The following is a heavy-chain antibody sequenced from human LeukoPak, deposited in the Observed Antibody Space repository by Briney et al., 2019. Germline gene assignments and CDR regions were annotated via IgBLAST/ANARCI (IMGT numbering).Heavy chain of an antibody. CDR3: ATLNSWIQLWSTDY. J-gene: IGHJ4*02. CDR2: IYHSGST. D-gene: IGHD5-18*01. V-gene: IGHV4-38-2*02. Sequence: PSETLSLTCTVSGYSISSGYYWGWIRQPPGKGLEWIGSIYHSGSTYYNPSLKSRVTISVDTSKNQFSLKLSSVTAADTAVYYCATLNSWIQLWSTDYWGQGTLVTVSS. CDR1: GYSISSGYY.